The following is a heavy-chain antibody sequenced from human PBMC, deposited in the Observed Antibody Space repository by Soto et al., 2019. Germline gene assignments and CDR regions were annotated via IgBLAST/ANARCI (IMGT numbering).Heavy chain of an antibody. Sequence: SVKVSFNASGGTFSSYAISWVRQAPGQGLEWMGGIIPIFGTANYAQKFQGRVTITADESTSTAYMEMSSLRSEDTAVYYCASGAVAVDYWGQGTLVTVSS. CDR1: GGTFSSYA. J-gene: IGHJ4*02. V-gene: IGHV1-69*01. CDR2: IIPIFGTA. CDR3: ASGAVAVDY. D-gene: IGHD6-19*01.